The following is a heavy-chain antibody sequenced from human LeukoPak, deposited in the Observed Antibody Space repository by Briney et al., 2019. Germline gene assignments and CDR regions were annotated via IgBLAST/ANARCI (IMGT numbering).Heavy chain of an antibody. V-gene: IGHV3-7*01. CDR2: IKQDGSEK. CDR1: GFTFSSYW. CDR3: ARELIWVAYYFDY. J-gene: IGHJ4*02. Sequence: GGSLRLSCAASGFTFSSYWMSWVRQAPGKGLEWVANIKQDGSEKYYVDSVKGRFAISRDNAKNSLYLQMNSLRAEDTAVYYCARELIWVAYYFDYWGQGTLVTVSS. D-gene: IGHD7-27*01.